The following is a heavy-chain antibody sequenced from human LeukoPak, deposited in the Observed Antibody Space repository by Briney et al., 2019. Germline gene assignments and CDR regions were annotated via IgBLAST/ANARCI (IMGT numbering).Heavy chain of an antibody. D-gene: IGHD3-10*01. V-gene: IGHV4-4*02. J-gene: IGHJ3*02. CDR1: GDSISSGSYY. CDR3: ARSRFGEFDAFDI. Sequence: PSETVSLTCTVSGDSISSGSYYWSWVRQPPGKGLEWIGEIYHSGSTNYNPSLKSRVTISVDKSKNQFSLKLSSVTAADTAVYYCARSRFGEFDAFDIWGQGTMVTVSS. CDR2: IYHSGST.